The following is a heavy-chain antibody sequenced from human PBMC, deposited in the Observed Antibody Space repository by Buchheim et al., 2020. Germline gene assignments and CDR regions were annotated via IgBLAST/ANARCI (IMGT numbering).Heavy chain of an antibody. CDR2: IYYSGST. CDR3: ARHSGDSSGYYYVAWFDP. J-gene: IGHJ5*02. CDR1: GGSISSSSYY. Sequence: QLQLQESDPGLVKPSETLSLTCTVSGGSISSSSYYWGWIRQPPGKGLEWIGSIYYSGSTYYNPSLKSRVTISVDTSKNQFSLKLSSVTAADTAVYYCARHSGDSSGYYYVAWFDPWGQGTL. V-gene: IGHV4-39*01. D-gene: IGHD3-22*01.